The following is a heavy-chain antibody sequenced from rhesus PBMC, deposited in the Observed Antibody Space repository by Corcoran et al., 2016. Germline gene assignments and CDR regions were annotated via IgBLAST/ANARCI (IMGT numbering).Heavy chain of an antibody. Sequence: EVQLVQSGAEVKSPGESLRISCKTSGYSFTNYWISWVRQMPGKGLEWMGRIYPGNSAPRYSPSFQGQVTISADKSITTASLQWSSLKASDTATYYCATMYSVNSNYFDYWGQGVLVTVSS. V-gene: IGHV5-43*01. D-gene: IGHD1-44*01. CDR2: IYPGNSAP. CDR1: GYSFTNYW. J-gene: IGHJ4*01. CDR3: ATMYSVNSNYFDY.